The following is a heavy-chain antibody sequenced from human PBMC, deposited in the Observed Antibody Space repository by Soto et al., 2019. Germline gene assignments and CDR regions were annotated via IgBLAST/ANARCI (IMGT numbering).Heavy chain of an antibody. Sequence: GGSLRLSCAASGFTFSNYAMSWVRQAPGKGLEWVSGIGGSGSNTYYADSVKGRFTISRDNSKNTLFLQMNSLRAEDTAEYYCARVVRYFDTPYGMDVWGQGTTVTVSS. V-gene: IGHV3-23*01. J-gene: IGHJ6*02. CDR3: ARVVRYFDTPYGMDV. CDR2: IGGSGSNT. CDR1: GFTFSNYA. D-gene: IGHD3-9*01.